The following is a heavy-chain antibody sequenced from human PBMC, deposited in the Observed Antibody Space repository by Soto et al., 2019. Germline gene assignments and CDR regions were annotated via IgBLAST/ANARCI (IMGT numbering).Heavy chain of an antibody. D-gene: IGHD3-9*01. J-gene: IGHJ6*02. CDR1: GYKFSSHD. Sequence: QVQLVESGGGVVRPGMSLTLSCAASGYKFSSHDMHWVRQAEGKGLEWVAAIWFDGSKKYYADSVKGRFTISRDDSTSTMYLQMNSLRAEDTDVYYCARDPSRSLDTWGQGTTVTVSS. CDR3: ARDPSRSLDT. CDR2: IWFDGSKK. V-gene: IGHV3-33*01.